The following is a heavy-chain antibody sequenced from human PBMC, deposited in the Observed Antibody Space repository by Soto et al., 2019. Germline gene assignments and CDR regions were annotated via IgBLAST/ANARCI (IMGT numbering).Heavy chain of an antibody. V-gene: IGHV5-51*01. J-gene: IGHJ4*02. CDR3: ARGGVSTRTFDY. CDR2: IYPSDSDT. CDR1: GYNFAGYW. D-gene: IGHD3-3*01. Sequence: GESLKISCKGSGYNFAGYWIAWLRQMPGKGLELMGIIYPSDSDTRYRPSFQGQVTISADNSISSAYLQWSSLRASDTAMYYCARGGVSTRTFDYWGQGTPVTVSS.